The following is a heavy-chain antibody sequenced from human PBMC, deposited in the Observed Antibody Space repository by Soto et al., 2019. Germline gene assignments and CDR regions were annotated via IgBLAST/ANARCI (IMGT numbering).Heavy chain of an antibody. CDR1: GGSFSGYY. CDR3: ARGLMVRGVPPSDAFDI. D-gene: IGHD3-10*01. Sequence: SETLSLTCAVYGGSFSGYYWSWIRQPPGKGLEWIGEINHSGSTNYNPSLKSRVTISVDTSKNQFSLKLSSVTAADTAVYYCARGLMVRGVPPSDAFDIWGQGTMVTVSS. CDR2: INHSGST. J-gene: IGHJ3*02. V-gene: IGHV4-34*01.